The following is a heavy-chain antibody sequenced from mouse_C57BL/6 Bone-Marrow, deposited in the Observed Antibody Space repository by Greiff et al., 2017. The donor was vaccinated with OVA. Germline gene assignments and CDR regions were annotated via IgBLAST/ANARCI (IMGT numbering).Heavy chain of an antibody. CDR2: IWSGGST. V-gene: IGHV2-2*01. Sequence: VQLQQSGPGLVQPSQSLSITCTVSGFSLTSYGVHWVRQSPGKGLEWLGVIWSGGSTDYNAAFISRLSISKDNSKSQVFFKMNSLQADDTAIYYCARNPNYGSSQYFDVWGTGTTVTVSS. CDR1: GFSLTSYG. J-gene: IGHJ1*03. D-gene: IGHD1-1*01. CDR3: ARNPNYGSSQYFDV.